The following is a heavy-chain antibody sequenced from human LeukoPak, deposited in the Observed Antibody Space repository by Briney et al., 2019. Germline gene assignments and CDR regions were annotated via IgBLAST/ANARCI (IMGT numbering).Heavy chain of an antibody. CDR1: GDRVSSNSAA. Sequence: SQTLSLTCALSGDRVSSNSAAWNWIRQSPSRGLEWLGRTYYRSKWDNDYAESEKRRITTNPNTSKNQFSLQLNSVTPEDTAVYYCARDWYNSGWYRFDYWGQGTLVTVSS. D-gene: IGHD6-19*01. CDR3: ARDWYNSGWYRFDY. V-gene: IGHV6-1*01. J-gene: IGHJ4*02. CDR2: TYYRSKWDN.